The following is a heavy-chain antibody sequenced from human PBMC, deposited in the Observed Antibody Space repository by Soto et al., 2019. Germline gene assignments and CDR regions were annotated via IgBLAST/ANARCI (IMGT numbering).Heavy chain of an antibody. CDR2: IYRTGST. J-gene: IGHJ4*02. Sequence: SETLSLTCAVSGGSFTSNNWWTCVRQPPGQGLEWIGGIYRTGSTNYKPSLKRRVTISVDKSEIEFSLKVTSLTAADTAVYYCASRDPGTSVDYWGEGTLVTVSS. D-gene: IGHD1-1*01. CDR1: GGSFTSNNW. V-gene: IGHV4-4*02. CDR3: ASRDPGTSVDY.